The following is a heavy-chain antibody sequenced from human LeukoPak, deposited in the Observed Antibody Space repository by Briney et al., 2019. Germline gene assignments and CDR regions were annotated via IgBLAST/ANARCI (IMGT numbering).Heavy chain of an antibody. CDR2: IYISGRT. Sequence: SETLSLTCTVSGGSISSYYWSWIRQPAGKGLEWIGRIYISGRTNYNPSLKSRVTMSVDTSKNQFSLKLSSVTAADTAVYYCARGELLYSLLWFGDIPWFDPWGQGTLVTVSS. CDR1: GGSISSYY. V-gene: IGHV4-4*07. J-gene: IGHJ5*02. CDR3: ARGELLYSLLWFGDIPWFDP. D-gene: IGHD3-10*01.